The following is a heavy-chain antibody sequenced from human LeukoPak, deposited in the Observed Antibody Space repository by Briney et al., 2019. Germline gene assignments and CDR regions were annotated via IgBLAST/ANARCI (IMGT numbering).Heavy chain of an antibody. V-gene: IGHV4-30-4*01. J-gene: IGHJ2*01. Sequence: PSETLSLTCTVSGGSISSGDYYWSWIRQPPGKGLERIGYIYYSGSTYYNPSLKSRVTISVDTSKNQFSLKLSSVTAADTAVYYCARDCPTYCGGEDFDLWGRGTLVTVSS. D-gene: IGHD2-21*01. CDR1: GGSISSGDYY. CDR3: ARDCPTYCGGEDFDL. CDR2: IYYSGST.